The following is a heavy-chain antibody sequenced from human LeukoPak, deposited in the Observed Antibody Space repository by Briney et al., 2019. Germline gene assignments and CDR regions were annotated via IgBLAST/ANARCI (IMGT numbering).Heavy chain of an antibody. V-gene: IGHV3-9*01. CDR1: GFTFDDYA. Sequence: PGRSLRLSCAASGFTFDDYAMHWVRQAPGKGLEWVSGISWNSGSIGYADSVKGRFTISRDNAKNSLYLQINSLRAEDTALYYCAKGLYGDYEGHYFDYWGQGTLVTVSS. D-gene: IGHD4-17*01. CDR3: AKGLYGDYEGHYFDY. CDR2: ISWNSGSI. J-gene: IGHJ4*02.